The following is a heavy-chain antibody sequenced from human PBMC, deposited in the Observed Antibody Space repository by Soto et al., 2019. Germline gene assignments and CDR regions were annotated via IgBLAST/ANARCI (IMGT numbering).Heavy chain of an antibody. J-gene: IGHJ6*02. V-gene: IGHV3-7*03. CDR3: ASIDVDTAMVNYGMDV. Sequence: EVQLVESGGGLVQPGGSLRLSCAASGFTFSSYWMSWVRQAPGKGLEWVANIKQDGSEKYYVDSVKGRFTISRDNAKNSLYLQMNSLRAEDMAVYYCASIDVDTAMVNYGMDVWGQGTTVTVSS. D-gene: IGHD5-18*01. CDR1: GFTFSSYW. CDR2: IKQDGSEK.